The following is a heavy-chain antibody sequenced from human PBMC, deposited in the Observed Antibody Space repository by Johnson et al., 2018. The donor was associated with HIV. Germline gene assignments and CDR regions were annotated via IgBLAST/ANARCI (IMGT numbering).Heavy chain of an antibody. CDR1: GFTFSSYA. D-gene: IGHD3-16*01. Sequence: MLLVESGGGVVQPGRSLRLSCAASGFTFSSYAMHWVRQAPGKGLEWVANINQDGSEKFSVDSVKGRFAISRDNANNSLYLQMNSLRAEDTAVYYCARGRGALDIWGQGTKVTVSS. CDR3: ARGRGALDI. J-gene: IGHJ3*02. CDR2: INQDGSEK. V-gene: IGHV3-7*04.